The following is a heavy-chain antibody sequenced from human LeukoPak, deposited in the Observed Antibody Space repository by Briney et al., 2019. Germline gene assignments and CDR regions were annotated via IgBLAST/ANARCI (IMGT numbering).Heavy chain of an antibody. D-gene: IGHD3-22*01. CDR2: INWNGGST. J-gene: IGHJ3*02. Sequence: PGGSLRLSCAASGFTFDDYAMSWVRQAPGKGLEWVSGINWNGGSTGYADSVKGRFTISRDNAKNSLYLQMNSLRAEDTALYHCARGGTHYYDSSGHYDAFDIWGQGTMVTVSS. V-gene: IGHV3-20*01. CDR3: ARGGTHYYDSSGHYDAFDI. CDR1: GFTFDDYA.